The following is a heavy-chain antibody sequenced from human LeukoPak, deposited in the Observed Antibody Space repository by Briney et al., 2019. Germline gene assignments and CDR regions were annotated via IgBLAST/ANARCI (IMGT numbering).Heavy chain of an antibody. CDR1: GFTFDDYA. CDR2: ISWNSGRI. D-gene: IGHD3-22*01. V-gene: IGHV3-9*01. Sequence: RAGRSLRLSCAASGFTFDDYAMHWVRQAPGKGLEWVSGISWNSGRIDYGDSVKGRFTIPRDNAKNSLYLQMNSLRAEDTALYYCAKDIFYDSGGNYFDYWGQGTLVTVSS. J-gene: IGHJ4*02. CDR3: AKDIFYDSGGNYFDY.